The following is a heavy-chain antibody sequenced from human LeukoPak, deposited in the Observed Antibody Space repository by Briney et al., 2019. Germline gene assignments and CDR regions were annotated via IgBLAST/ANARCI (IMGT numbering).Heavy chain of an antibody. CDR1: GFTFSSYG. D-gene: IGHD3-3*01. Sequence: GRSLRLSCAASGFTFSSYGMHWVRQAPGKGLEWVAVISYDGSNKYYADSVKGRFTISRDNSKNMLYLQMNSLRAEDTAVYYCAKEWVRTCFFADWGQGTLVTVSS. J-gene: IGHJ4*02. V-gene: IGHV3-30*18. CDR3: AKEWVRTCFFAD. CDR2: ISYDGSNK.